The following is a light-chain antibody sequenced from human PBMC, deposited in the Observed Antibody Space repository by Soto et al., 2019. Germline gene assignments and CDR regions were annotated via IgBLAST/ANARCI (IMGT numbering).Light chain of an antibody. Sequence: DIQMTQSPSTLSASVGDRVTITCRASQSISSWLAWYQQKPGKAPKLMIYDASSLQSGVPATFSGSGSGTEFTLTISSLQPDDFATYYCQQYNSYPCTFGQGTKVEIK. CDR2: DAS. CDR1: QSISSW. V-gene: IGKV1-5*01. CDR3: QQYNSYPCT. J-gene: IGKJ1*01.